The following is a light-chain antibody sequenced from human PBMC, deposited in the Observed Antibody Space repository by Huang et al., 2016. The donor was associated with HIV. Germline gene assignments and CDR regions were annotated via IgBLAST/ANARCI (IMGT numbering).Light chain of an antibody. J-gene: IGKJ2*01. CDR2: AAS. CDR3: LQSYNYPYT. V-gene: IGKV1-6*01. CDR1: QDIGND. Sequence: AIQMTQSPSSLSASVGDRVTITFRASQDIGNDLDWYQQKPGKAPELLIYAASNLQSGVPSMFSGTGSGTSFTHTINSLQPQDVATYHCLQSYNYPYTFGQGTKLEIQ.